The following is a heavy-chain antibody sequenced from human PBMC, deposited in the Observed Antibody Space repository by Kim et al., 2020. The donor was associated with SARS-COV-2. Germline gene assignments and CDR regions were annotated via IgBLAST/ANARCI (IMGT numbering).Heavy chain of an antibody. D-gene: IGHD3-9*01. Sequence: NPPLKSRVTISVDTSNNQFSLKLSSVTAADTAVYFCAREARYNDIWTGSNWGQGTLVTVSS. CDR3: AREARYNDIWTGSN. V-gene: IGHV4-39*07. J-gene: IGHJ4*02.